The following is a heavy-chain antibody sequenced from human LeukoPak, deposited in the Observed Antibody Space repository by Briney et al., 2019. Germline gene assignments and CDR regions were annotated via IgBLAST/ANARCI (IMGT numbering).Heavy chain of an antibody. Sequence: GGSLRLSCAASGFTFSSYSMNWVRQAPGKGLEWVSSIGSSSSYIYYADSVKGRFTISRDNAKNSLYLQMNSLRAEDTAVYYCARAPLGYCSGGSCYDLDYWGQGTLVTVSS. V-gene: IGHV3-21*01. CDR3: ARAPLGYCSGGSCYDLDY. D-gene: IGHD2-15*01. CDR1: GFTFSSYS. J-gene: IGHJ4*02. CDR2: IGSSSSYI.